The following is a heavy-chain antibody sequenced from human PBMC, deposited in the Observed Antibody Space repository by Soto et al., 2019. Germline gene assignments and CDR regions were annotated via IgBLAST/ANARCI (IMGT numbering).Heavy chain of an antibody. CDR2: INAGNGNT. CDR1: GYTFTSYG. J-gene: IGHJ6*02. V-gene: IGHV1-3*05. Sequence: QVKLVQSGAEEKKPGASVKVSCKASGYTFTSYGLHWVRQAPGQRLEWMGWINAGNGNTKYSHKYQGRVTITRDTSASTVYMGLSSLRSEDTAVYDFASNHLGAKPYGMDVWGQGTTVTASS. D-gene: IGHD1-26*01. CDR3: ASNHLGAKPYGMDV.